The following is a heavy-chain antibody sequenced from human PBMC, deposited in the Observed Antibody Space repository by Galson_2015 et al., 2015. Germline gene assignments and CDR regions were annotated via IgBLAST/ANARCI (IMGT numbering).Heavy chain of an antibody. J-gene: IGHJ4*02. CDR1: GFTFSSYS. Sequence: SLRLSCAASGFTFSSYSMNWVRQAPGKGLEWVSYISSSGSTIYYADSVKGRFTISRDNAKNSLYLQMNSLRAGDTVAYYCARGVSRGYNYGCIDYWGQGTLVTVSS. D-gene: IGHD5-18*01. V-gene: IGHV3-48*01. CDR2: ISSSGSTI. CDR3: ARGVSRGYNYGCIDY.